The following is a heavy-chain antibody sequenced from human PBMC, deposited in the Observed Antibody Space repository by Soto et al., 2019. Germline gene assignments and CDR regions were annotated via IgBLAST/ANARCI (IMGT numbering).Heavy chain of an antibody. CDR3: ARLSGGAARSYYYYGMDV. Sequence: AGESLKISCKGSGYSFTSYWISWVRQMPGKGLEWMGRIDPSDSYTNYSPSFQGHVTISADKSISTAYLQWSSLKASDTAMYYCARLSGGAARSYYYYGMDVWGQGTTVTVSS. CDR1: GYSFTSYW. CDR2: IDPSDSYT. V-gene: IGHV5-10-1*01. D-gene: IGHD6-6*01. J-gene: IGHJ6*02.